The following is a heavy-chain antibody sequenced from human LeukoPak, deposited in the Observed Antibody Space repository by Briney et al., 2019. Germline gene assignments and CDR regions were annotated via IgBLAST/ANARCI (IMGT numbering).Heavy chain of an antibody. Sequence: GASLRLSCVASGFTFSSYAMSWVRQPPGKGLEWVSIISASGGSTYYADSVKGRFTISRDKSRNYLQMNSLRGDDTAIYYCAKDVRVGEYYGSGSYFDYWGQGTLVTVSS. CDR1: GFTFSSYA. CDR2: ISASGGST. V-gene: IGHV3-23*01. D-gene: IGHD3-10*01. J-gene: IGHJ4*02. CDR3: AKDVRVGEYYGSGSYFDY.